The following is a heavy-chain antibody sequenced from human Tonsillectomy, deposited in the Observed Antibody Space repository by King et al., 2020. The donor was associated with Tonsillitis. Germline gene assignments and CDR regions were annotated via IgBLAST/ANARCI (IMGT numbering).Heavy chain of an antibody. D-gene: IGHD3-22*01. Sequence: VQLVESGGGLVQPGGSLRLSCAGSGFTFSDYWMHWVRQAPGKGLVWVSGINSDGSSIIYADSVKGRITITRDIAKNSLYLQMNGLSAEDTAVYYCARVITGAFDIWGQGTMVTVSS. CDR3: ARVITGAFDI. J-gene: IGHJ3*02. CDR2: INSDGSSI. V-gene: IGHV3-74*01. CDR1: GFTFSDYW.